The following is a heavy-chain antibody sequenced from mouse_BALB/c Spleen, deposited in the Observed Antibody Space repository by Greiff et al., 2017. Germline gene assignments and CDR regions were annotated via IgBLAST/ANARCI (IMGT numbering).Heavy chain of an antibody. CDR2: IYPGSGST. Sequence: LKQPGSELVRPGASVKLSCKASGYTFTSYWMHWVKQRPGQGLEWIGNIYPGSGSTNYDEKFKSKATLTVDTSSSTAYMQLSSLTSEDSADYYCTRSDWYFDVWGAGTTVTVSS. CDR3: TRSDWYFDV. V-gene: IGHV1S22*01. CDR1: GYTFTSYW. J-gene: IGHJ1*01.